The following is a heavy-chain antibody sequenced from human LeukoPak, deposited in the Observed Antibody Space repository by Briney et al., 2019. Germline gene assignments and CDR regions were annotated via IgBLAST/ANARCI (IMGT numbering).Heavy chain of an antibody. CDR1: GFTFSSYE. Sequence: AGGSLRLSCAASGFTFSSYEMNWVRQAQGKGLEWVSYISSSGSTIYYADSVKGRFTISRDNAKNSLYLQMNSLRAEDTAVYYCARDLGYCSSTSCYLRPFYYFDYWGQGTLVTVSS. D-gene: IGHD2-2*01. J-gene: IGHJ4*02. CDR2: ISSSGSTI. V-gene: IGHV3-48*03. CDR3: ARDLGYCSSTSCYLRPFYYFDY.